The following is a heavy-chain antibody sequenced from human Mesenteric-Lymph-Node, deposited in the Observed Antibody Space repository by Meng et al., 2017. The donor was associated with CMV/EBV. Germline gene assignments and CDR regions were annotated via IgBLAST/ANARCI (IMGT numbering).Heavy chain of an antibody. CDR1: GFTFSNAW. CDR3: TTETHYCSSTSCYFSPSY. Sequence: GESLKISCAASGFTFSNAWMSWVRQAPGKGLEWVGRIKSKTDGGTTDYAAPVKGRFTISRDDSKNTLYLQMNSLKTEDTAVYYGTTETHYCSSTSCYFSPSYWGQGTLVTVSS. J-gene: IGHJ4*02. CDR2: IKSKTDGGTT. D-gene: IGHD2-2*01. V-gene: IGHV3-15*01.